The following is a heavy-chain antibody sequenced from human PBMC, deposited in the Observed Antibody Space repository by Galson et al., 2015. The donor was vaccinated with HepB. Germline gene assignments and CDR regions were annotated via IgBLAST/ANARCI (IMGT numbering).Heavy chain of an antibody. Sequence: ETLSLTCTASGVSISRYYWSWIRQPPGKGLEWIGYTHYTGSTNYNPSHKSRVTISVDTSKNHFSLRLSSVTAADTAVYYCARRGGLESRQLIYHYSHGLDHWCQGTTVTVS. CDR3: ARRGGLESRQLIYHYSHGLDH. CDR2: THYTGST. V-gene: IGHV4-59*08. D-gene: IGHD2-21*01. J-gene: IGHJ6*02. CDR1: GVSISRYY.